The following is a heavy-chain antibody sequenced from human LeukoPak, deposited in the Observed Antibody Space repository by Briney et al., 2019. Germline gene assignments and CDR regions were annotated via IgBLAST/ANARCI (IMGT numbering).Heavy chain of an antibody. CDR3: ARPSPPGDGYNPPDH. D-gene: IGHD5-24*01. J-gene: IGHJ4*02. Sequence: QSGKSLTLSCVVSGFNFDNFAMHWVRQPLGKGQEWVAVISHDGRTKYYADSMKGRITISRDNSKNTLFLQMNNLRSEDTAVYFCARPSPPGDGYNPPDHWGQGTLVTVSS. CDR2: ISHDGRTK. V-gene: IGHV3-30*04. CDR1: GFNFDNFA.